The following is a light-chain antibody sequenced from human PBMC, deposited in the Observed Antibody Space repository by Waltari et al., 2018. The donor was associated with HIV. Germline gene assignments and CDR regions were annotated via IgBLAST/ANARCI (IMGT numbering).Light chain of an antibody. CDR3: SSYTSSNTLV. J-gene: IGLJ2*01. CDR1: SSDVGGYNF. V-gene: IGLV2-14*03. CDR2: DVS. Sequence: QSALTQPASVSGFPGQSLTISCTGTSSDVGGYNFVPWYQQPPGKAPKLLIYDVSHRPSGSSYRFSGSKSGNAASLTISALQAEDEADYYCSSYTSSNTLVFGGGTKLTVL.